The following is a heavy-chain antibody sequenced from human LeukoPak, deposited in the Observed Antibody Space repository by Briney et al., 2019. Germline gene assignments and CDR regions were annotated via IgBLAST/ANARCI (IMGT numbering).Heavy chain of an antibody. CDR2: IYHSGST. CDR3: ARHKAEGSGRYYYYYMDV. CDR1: GGSISSSNW. Sequence: PSETLSLTSAVSGGSISSSNWWSWVRQPPGRGLEWIGEIYHSGSTNYNPSLKSRVTISVDTSKNQFSLKLSSVTAADTAVYYCARHKAEGSGRYYYYYMDVWGKGTTVTISS. D-gene: IGHD3-10*01. V-gene: IGHV4-4*02. J-gene: IGHJ6*03.